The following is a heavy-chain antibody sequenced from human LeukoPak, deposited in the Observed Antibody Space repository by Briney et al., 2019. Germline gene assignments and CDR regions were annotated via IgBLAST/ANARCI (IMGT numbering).Heavy chain of an antibody. CDR3: AKKPSSGYYYIDY. CDR2: ISDSGGST. CDR1: GFTFSSYA. J-gene: IGHJ4*02. D-gene: IGHD3-22*01. Sequence: GGSLRLSCAASGFTFSSYAMSWVPQAPGKGLEWVSTISDSGGSTYYADSVKGRFTISRDNSKNTLYLQMNSLRAEDTAVYCCAKKPSSGYYYIDYWGQGTLVTVSS. V-gene: IGHV3-23*01.